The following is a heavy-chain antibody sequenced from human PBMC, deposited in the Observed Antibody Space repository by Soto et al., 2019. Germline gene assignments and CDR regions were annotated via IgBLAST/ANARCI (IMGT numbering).Heavy chain of an antibody. D-gene: IGHD3-9*01. CDR2: INHSAST. Sequence: SETLSLTCAVCGVSFRVYYWSWIRQPPGNGLEWIGEINHSASTNYNPSPKSRVTIIVDTSKNQFSLKLISVTPAHTAVHYCARGASRLRYFDCSRQGRWFDPWGQGTRVTDSS. J-gene: IGHJ5*02. V-gene: IGHV4-34*01. CDR3: ARGASRLRYFDCSRQGRWFDP. CDR1: GVSFRVYY.